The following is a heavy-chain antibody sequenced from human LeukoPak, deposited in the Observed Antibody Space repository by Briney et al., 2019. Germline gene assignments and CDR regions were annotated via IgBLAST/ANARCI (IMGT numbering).Heavy chain of an antibody. CDR2: IGADADSA. Sequence: GGSLRLSCAASGFIFSKCWMSWVRQAPGKGLEWVSAIGADADSAYYADSVKGRFTISRDDSKNTLYLQMNSLRAEDTALYYCAKDDSGGYFPDFWGRGTLVTVSS. CDR1: GFIFSKCW. D-gene: IGHD3-22*01. J-gene: IGHJ4*02. CDR3: AKDDSGGYFPDF. V-gene: IGHV3-23*01.